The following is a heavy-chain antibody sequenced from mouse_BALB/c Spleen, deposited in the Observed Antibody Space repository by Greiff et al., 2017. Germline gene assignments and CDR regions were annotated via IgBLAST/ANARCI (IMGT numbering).Heavy chain of an antibody. CDR3: ARGGGYDYFDY. J-gene: IGHJ2*01. Sequence: QVQLQQSGAELVRPGTSVKISCKASGYTFTNYWLGWVKQRPGHGLEWIGDIYPGGGYTNYNEKFKGKATLTADTSSSTAYMQLSSLTSEDSAVYFCARGGGYDYFDYWGQGTTLTVSS. CDR1: GYTFTNYW. CDR2: IYPGGGYT. V-gene: IGHV1-63*02. D-gene: IGHD2-2*01.